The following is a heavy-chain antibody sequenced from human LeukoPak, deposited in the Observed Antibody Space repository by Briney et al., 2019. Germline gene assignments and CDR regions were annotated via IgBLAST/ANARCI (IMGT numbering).Heavy chain of an antibody. CDR3: ARHLDTYHYFDY. J-gene: IGHJ4*02. CDR1: GGSISSPTYY. V-gene: IGHV4-39*01. CDR2: LYYSGST. D-gene: IGHD5-18*01. Sequence: SETLSLTCTVSGGSISSPTYYWGWIRQPPGKGLEWIGSLYYSGSTYYNPSLKSRVTISVDTSKNQFSLRLSSVTAADTAVYYCARHLDTYHYFDYWGRGTLVTVSS.